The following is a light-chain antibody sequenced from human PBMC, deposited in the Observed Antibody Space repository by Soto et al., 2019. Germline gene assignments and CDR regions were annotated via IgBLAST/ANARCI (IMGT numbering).Light chain of an antibody. V-gene: IGKV3-20*01. J-gene: IGKJ1*01. CDR1: QSVSSSY. CDR2: GAS. CDR3: QQYGSSWT. Sequence: VWMRSPSSLKKTPGERATLSCRASQSVSSSYLAWYQQEPGQAPRLLIYGASSRATGIPDRFSGSGSGTDFTLTISRLEPEDFAVYYCQQYGSSWTFGQGTKV.